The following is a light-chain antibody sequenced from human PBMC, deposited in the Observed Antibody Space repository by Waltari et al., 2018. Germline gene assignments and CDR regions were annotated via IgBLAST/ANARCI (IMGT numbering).Light chain of an antibody. V-gene: IGKV1-5*03. CDR2: QAS. CDR1: QSIGRW. J-gene: IGKJ1*01. CDR3: QQYNTYSWT. Sequence: DIQMTQSPSTLSASVGDGVTITSRASQSIGRWLAWYQQKPGKAPKWLMYQASSLERGVPSRFSGGGSGTEFTLAISSLQPDDFATYYCQQYNTYSWTFGQGTKVEIK.